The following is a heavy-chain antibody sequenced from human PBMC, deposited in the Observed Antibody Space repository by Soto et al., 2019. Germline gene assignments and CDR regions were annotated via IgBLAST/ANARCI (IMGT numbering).Heavy chain of an antibody. CDR1: GFTFSTYN. J-gene: IGHJ4*02. D-gene: IGHD6-13*01. CDR3: ARLGGIAVAGRDEHLSYFDY. Sequence: GGSLRLSCAASGFTFSTYNVNWVRQAPGKGLEWVSSISSGSGFIYYADSVKGRFTISRDNAKNSLYLQMNSLRAEDTAVYYCARLGGIAVAGRDEHLSYFDYWGQGTLVTVSS. CDR2: ISSGSGFI. V-gene: IGHV3-21*01.